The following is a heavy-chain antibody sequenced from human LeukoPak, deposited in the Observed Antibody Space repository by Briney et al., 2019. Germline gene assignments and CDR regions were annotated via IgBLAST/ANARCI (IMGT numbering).Heavy chain of an antibody. CDR1: GFTFSSYA. J-gene: IGHJ5*02. D-gene: IGHD2-2*03. Sequence: GGSLRLSCTASGFTFSSYAMHWVRQAPGKGLEWVAVISYDGSNKYYADSVKGRFTISRDNSKNTLYLQMNSLRAEDTAVYYCARDGYCSSTTCPGWFDPWGQGTLVTVSS. CDR2: ISYDGSNK. V-gene: IGHV3-30-3*01. CDR3: ARDGYCSSTTCPGWFDP.